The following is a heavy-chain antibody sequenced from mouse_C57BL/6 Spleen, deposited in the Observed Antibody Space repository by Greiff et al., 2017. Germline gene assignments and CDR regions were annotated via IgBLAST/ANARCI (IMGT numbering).Heavy chain of an antibody. V-gene: IGHV1-82*01. CDR3: ARGTPFAY. CDR1: GYAFSSSW. CDR2: IYPGDGDT. J-gene: IGHJ3*01. Sequence: QVQLQQSGPELVKPGASVKISCKASGYAFSSSWMNWVKQRPGKGLEWIGRIYPGDGDTNYNGKFKGKATLTADKSSSTAYLPLSSLTSEDSAVYFCARGTPFAYWGQGTLVTVSA. D-gene: IGHD3-3*01.